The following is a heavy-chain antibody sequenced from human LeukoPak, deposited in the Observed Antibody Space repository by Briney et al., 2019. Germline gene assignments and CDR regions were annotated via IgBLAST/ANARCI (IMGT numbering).Heavy chain of an antibody. J-gene: IGHJ1*01. V-gene: IGHV3-15*01. D-gene: IGHD1-14*01. CDR3: TTGYTTLHH. CDR2: IKAKTDGGTT. Sequence: GGSLRLSCAASGFTFDDYGMSWVRQAPGKGLEWVGRIKAKTDGGTTDYAAPVKGRFTISRDDSKNTLYLQMNSLKTEDTAVYYCTTGYTTLHHWGQGTLVTVSS. CDR1: GFTFDDYG.